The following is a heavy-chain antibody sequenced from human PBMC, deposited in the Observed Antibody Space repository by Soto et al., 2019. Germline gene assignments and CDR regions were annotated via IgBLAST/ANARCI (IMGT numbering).Heavy chain of an antibody. J-gene: IGHJ4*02. CDR2: INPSGGST. CDR3: AVPNCGGDCYLTVQLDY. V-gene: IGHV1-46*01. Sequence: GASVKVSCKASGYTFTSYYMHWVRQAPGQGLEWMGIINPSGGSTSYAQKFQGRVTMTRDTSTSTVYMELSSLRSEDTAVYYCAVPNCGGDCYLTVQLDYWGQGTLVTVSS. D-gene: IGHD2-21*02. CDR1: GYTFTSYY.